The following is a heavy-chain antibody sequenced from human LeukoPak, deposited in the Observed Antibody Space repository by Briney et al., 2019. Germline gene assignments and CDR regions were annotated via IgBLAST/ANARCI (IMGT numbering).Heavy chain of an antibody. D-gene: IGHD3-10*01. J-gene: IGHJ4*02. CDR2: IIPIFGTA. CDR1: GYTFTSYY. CDR3: AMGITMVRGFFDY. Sequence: GASVKVSCKASGYTFTSYYMHWVRQAPGQGLEWMGGIIPIFGTANYAQKFQGRVTITADESTSTAYMELSSLRSEDTAVYYCAMGITMVRGFFDYWGQGTLVTVSS. V-gene: IGHV1-69*13.